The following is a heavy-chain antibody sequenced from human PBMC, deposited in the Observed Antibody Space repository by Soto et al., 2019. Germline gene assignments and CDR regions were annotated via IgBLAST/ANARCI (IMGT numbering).Heavy chain of an antibody. V-gene: IGHV4-34*01. J-gene: IGHJ5*02. Sequence: SETLSLTCAVYGGSVNGYYWNWIRQPPGKGLEWIEEINHTGGTHYNPSLKSRVTMSVDTSKNQFSLRLSSVTAADTAIYYCATRITVFGLLIPPFDPWGQGTQVTVSS. D-gene: IGHD3-3*01. CDR3: ATRITVFGLLIPPFDP. CDR1: GGSVNGYY. CDR2: INHTGGT.